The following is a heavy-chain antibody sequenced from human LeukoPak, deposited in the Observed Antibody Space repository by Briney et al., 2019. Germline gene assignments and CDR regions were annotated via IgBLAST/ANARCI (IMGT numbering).Heavy chain of an antibody. D-gene: IGHD3-10*01. Sequence: ASVKVSCKASGYTFTSYDINWARQATGQGLEWMGWMNPNSGNTGYAQKFQGRVTMTRNTSISTAYMELSSLRSEDTAVYYCARTGSGTDYMDVWGKGTTVTISS. V-gene: IGHV1-8*01. CDR1: GYTFTSYD. CDR2: MNPNSGNT. J-gene: IGHJ6*03. CDR3: ARTGSGTDYMDV.